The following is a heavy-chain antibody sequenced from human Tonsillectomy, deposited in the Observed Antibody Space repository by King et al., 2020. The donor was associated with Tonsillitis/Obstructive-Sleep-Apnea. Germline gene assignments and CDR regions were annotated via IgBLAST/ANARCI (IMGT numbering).Heavy chain of an antibody. CDR3: ARDMVLEAGGDAFDI. D-gene: IGHD2-8*01. J-gene: IGHJ3*02. CDR2: IYYGEST. Sequence: LQLQESGPGLVKPSETLSLTCTVSGGSISRYFWSWIRQPPGKGLEWIGYIYYGESTNHNPSLKSRVTISVDTSKNQFSLKLSSVTAADTAVYYCARDMVLEAGGDAFDIWGQGTMVTVSS. CDR1: GGSISRYF. V-gene: IGHV4-59*01.